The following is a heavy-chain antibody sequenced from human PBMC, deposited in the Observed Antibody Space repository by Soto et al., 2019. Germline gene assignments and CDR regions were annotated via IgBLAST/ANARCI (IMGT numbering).Heavy chain of an antibody. V-gene: IGHV4-59*11. D-gene: IGHD2-21*02. CDR3: ARDLGEVPAM. Sequence: SETLSLTCAVSSDSITGHYWSWIRQPPGKGLEFIGYIQDTGSTNCNPFFKSRVTISIDTSKNHFYLHLRVADTAVYYCARDLGEVPAMWGQGTQVTVSS. J-gene: IGHJ4*02. CDR2: IQDTGST. CDR1: SDSITGHY.